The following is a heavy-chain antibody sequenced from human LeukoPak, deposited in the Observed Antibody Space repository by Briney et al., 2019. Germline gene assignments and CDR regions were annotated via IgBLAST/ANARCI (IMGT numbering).Heavy chain of an antibody. CDR1: GFTFRNYV. CDR2: TSSGLNVK. J-gene: IGHJ4*02. V-gene: IGHV3-30-3*01. Sequence: GGSLRLSCAASGFTFRNYVIHWVRQAPGKGLEWVAVTSSGLNVKLYADSVKGRFTISRDNSRSTLYLQMNSLRPEDTAIYYCAREGYYGSGSPPSLYFDYWGQGTLVTVSS. D-gene: IGHD3-10*01. CDR3: AREGYYGSGSPPSLYFDY.